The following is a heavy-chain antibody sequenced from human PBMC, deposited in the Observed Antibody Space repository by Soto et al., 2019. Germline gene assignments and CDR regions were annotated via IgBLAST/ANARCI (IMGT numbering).Heavy chain of an antibody. V-gene: IGHV1-2*04. J-gene: IGHJ6*02. CDR2: INPNSGGT. CDR3: ARGVEMATIVGEHADYYYYGIDV. Sequence: ASVKVSCKASGYAFTGYYMHWVRQAPGQGLEWMGWINPNSGGTNYAQKFQGWVTMTRDTSISTAYMELSRLRSDDTAVYYCARGVEMATIVGEHADYYYYGIDVRAQRTTVTGSS. D-gene: IGHD5-12*01. CDR1: GYAFTGYY.